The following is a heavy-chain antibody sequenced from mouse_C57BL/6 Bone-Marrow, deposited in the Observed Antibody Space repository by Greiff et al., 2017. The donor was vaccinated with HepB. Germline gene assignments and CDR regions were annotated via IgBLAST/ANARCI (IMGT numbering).Heavy chain of an antibody. J-gene: IGHJ4*01. D-gene: IGHD1-1*01. CDR1: GFTFSDFY. CDR2: SRNKANDYTT. V-gene: IGHV7-1*01. CDR3: ARDAIYYYGSSSYYYAMDY. Sequence: EVQRVESGGGLVQSGRSLRLSCATSGFTFSDFYMEWVRQAPGKGLEWIAASRNKANDYTTEYSASVKGRFIVSRDTSQSILYLQMNALRAEDTAIYYCARDAIYYYGSSSYYYAMDYWGQGTSVTVSS.